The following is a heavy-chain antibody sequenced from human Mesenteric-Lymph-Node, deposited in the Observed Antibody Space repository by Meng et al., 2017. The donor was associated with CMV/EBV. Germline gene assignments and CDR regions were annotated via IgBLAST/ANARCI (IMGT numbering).Heavy chain of an antibody. CDR1: GYTFTSYA. CDR2: IIPIFGTA. V-gene: IGHV1-69*05. CDR3: ASNKWNRACSSTSCYTSDY. D-gene: IGHD2-2*02. J-gene: IGHJ4*02. Sequence: SVKVSCKASGYTFTSYAISWVRQALGQGLEWMGGIIPIFGTANYAQKFQGRVTITTDESTSTAYMELSSLRSEDTAVYYCASNKWNRACSSTSCYTSDYWGQGTLVTVSS.